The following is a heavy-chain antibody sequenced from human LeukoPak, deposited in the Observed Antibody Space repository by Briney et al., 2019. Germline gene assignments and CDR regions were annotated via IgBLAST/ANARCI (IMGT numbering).Heavy chain of an antibody. J-gene: IGHJ3*02. CDR2: INPNSGGT. CDR3: ARDLSGLSAFEI. CDR1: GYTFTSCD. V-gene: IGHV1-18*01. Sequence: GASVKVSCKASGYTFTSCDINWVRQATGQGLEWMGWINPNSGGTNYAQKLQGRVTMTTDTSTSTAYMELRSLRSDDTAVYYCARDLSGLSAFEIWGQGTMVTVSS. D-gene: IGHD5-12*01.